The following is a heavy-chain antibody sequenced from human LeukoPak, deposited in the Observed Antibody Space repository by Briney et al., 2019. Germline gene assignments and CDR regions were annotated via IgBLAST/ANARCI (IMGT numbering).Heavy chain of an antibody. CDR3: ARGQFLIFGAVIKRRNNWFDP. Sequence: PSETLSLTCAVYGGSFSGYYWSWIRQPPGKGLEWIGEINHSGSTNYNPSLKSRVTISVDTSKNQFSLKLSSVTAADTAVYYCARGQFLIFGAVIKRRNNWFDPWGQGTLVTVSS. D-gene: IGHD3-3*02. CDR2: INHSGST. J-gene: IGHJ5*02. CDR1: GGSFSGYY. V-gene: IGHV4-34*01.